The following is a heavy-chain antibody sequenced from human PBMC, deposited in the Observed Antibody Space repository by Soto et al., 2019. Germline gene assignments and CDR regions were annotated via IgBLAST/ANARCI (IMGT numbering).Heavy chain of an antibody. CDR3: ARDEEAYTYYYDSSGYYYFDY. CDR1: GGTFSSYT. Sequence: VASVKVSCKASGGTFSSYTISWVRQAPGQGLEWMGRIIPILGIANYAQKFQGRVTITADKSTSTAYMELSSLRSEDTAVYYCARDEEAYTYYYDSSGYYYFDYWGQGTLVTVSS. J-gene: IGHJ4*02. V-gene: IGHV1-69*04. CDR2: IIPILGIA. D-gene: IGHD3-22*01.